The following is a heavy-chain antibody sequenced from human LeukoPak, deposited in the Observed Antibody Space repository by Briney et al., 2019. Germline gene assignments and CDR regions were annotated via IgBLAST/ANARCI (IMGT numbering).Heavy chain of an antibody. CDR2: ISGSGGRT. CDR3: AKDLDGSGHYGPDY. CDR1: GFTFSSYA. Sequence: PGGSLRLSCAASGFTFSSYAMSWVRQAPGKGLEWVSGISGSGGRTYYAVSAKGRFTISRDNSKNTLYLQRSSLRAEDTAMYYCAKDLDGSGHYGPDYWGQGTLVTVSS. J-gene: IGHJ4*02. V-gene: IGHV3-23*01. D-gene: IGHD3-22*01.